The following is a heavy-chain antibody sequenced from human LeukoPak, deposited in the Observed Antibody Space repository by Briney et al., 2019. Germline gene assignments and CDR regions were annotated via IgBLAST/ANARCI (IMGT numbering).Heavy chain of an antibody. J-gene: IGHJ6*02. D-gene: IGHD4-17*01. V-gene: IGHV4-34*01. CDR2: INHSGST. Sequence: SETLSLTCAVYGGSFSHYYWSCIRQPPGKGLEWVGEINHSGSTSYNPSLKSRVTMSVDTSKNQFSLKLSSVTAADTAVYYCARRGMPNDYGADYYYYGMDVWGQGTTITVSS. CDR3: ARRGMPNDYGADYYYYGMDV. CDR1: GGSFSHYY.